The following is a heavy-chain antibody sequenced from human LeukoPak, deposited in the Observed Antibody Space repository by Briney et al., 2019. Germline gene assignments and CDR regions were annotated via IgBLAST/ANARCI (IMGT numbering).Heavy chain of an antibody. CDR2: ISAYNGNT. D-gene: IGHD6-19*01. J-gene: IGHJ4*02. CDR1: GGTFSSYA. Sequence: GASVKVSCKASGGTFSSYAISWVRQAPGQGLEWMGWISAYNGNTNYAQKLQGRVTMTTDTSTSTAYMELRSLRSDDTAVYYCARYLAVARIYYFDYWGQGTLVTVSS. V-gene: IGHV1-18*01. CDR3: ARYLAVARIYYFDY.